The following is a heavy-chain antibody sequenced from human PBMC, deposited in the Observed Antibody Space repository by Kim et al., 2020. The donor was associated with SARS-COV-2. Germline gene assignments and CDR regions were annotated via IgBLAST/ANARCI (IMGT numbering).Heavy chain of an antibody. J-gene: IGHJ4*02. V-gene: IGHV4-39*01. CDR2: IYYSGST. D-gene: IGHD5-12*01. CDR3: ARHRREWLQTFPYYFDY. Sequence: SETLSLTCTVSGGSISSSSYYWGWIRQPPGKGLEWIGSIYYSGSTYYNPSLKSRVTISVDTSKNHFSLKLSSVTAADTAVYYCARHRREWLQTFPYYFDYWGQGTLVTVSS. CDR1: GGSISSSSYY.